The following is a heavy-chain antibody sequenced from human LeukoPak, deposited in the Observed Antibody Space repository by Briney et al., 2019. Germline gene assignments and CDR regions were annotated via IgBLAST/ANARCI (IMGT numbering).Heavy chain of an antibody. D-gene: IGHD2-2*02. CDR2: IYYSRST. V-gene: IGHV4-39*07. CDR1: GGSISSSSYY. Sequence: SETLSLTCTVSGGSISSSSYYWGWIRQPPGKGLEWIGSIYYSRSTYYNPSLKSRVTISVDTFKNQFSLKLSSVTAADTAVYYCAGAWEYCSSTSCYTGWFDPWGQGTLVTVSS. CDR3: AGAWEYCSSTSCYTGWFDP. J-gene: IGHJ5*02.